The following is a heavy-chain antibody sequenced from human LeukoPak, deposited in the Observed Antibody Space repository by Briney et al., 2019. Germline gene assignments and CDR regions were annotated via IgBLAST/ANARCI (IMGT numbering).Heavy chain of an antibody. CDR3: ARVVGTPPYYYYMDV. J-gene: IGHJ6*03. CDR2: IYHSGST. D-gene: IGHD1-14*01. Sequence: PSETLSLTCTVSGYSISSGYYWGWIRQPPGKGLEWIGSIYHSGSTYYNPSLKSRVTISVDTSKNQFSLKLSSVTAADTAVYYCARVVGTPPYYYYMDVWGKGTTVTVSS. V-gene: IGHV4-38-2*02. CDR1: GYSISSGYY.